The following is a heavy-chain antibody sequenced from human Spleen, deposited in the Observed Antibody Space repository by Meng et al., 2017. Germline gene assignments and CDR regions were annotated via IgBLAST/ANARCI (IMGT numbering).Heavy chain of an antibody. J-gene: IGHJ4*02. D-gene: IGHD1/OR15-1a*01. V-gene: IGHV4-4*02. CDR3: ARVGITGTSFDY. CDR1: GSSISSSNW. Sequence: QGQRPGSRPGMLTPSGTLTVTCGVIGSSISSSNWCGWVPEPPGEGLEWIWEIYHIGSTNYNPSLKSRLTISADKSKNLFSLELSSVTAADTAIYFCARVGITGTSFDYWGQGTLVIVSS. CDR2: IYHIGST.